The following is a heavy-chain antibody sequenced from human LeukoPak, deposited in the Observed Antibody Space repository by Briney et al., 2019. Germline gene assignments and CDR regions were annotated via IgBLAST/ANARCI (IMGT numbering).Heavy chain of an antibody. Sequence: PGGSLRLSCAASGFTFSSYEMNWVRRAPGKGLEWVSYISSSGSTIYYADSVKGRFTISRDNAKNSLYLQMNSLRAEDTAVYYCARFVVVVAATQFWFDPWGQGTLVTVSS. J-gene: IGHJ5*02. V-gene: IGHV3-48*03. CDR1: GFTFSSYE. CDR2: ISSSGSTI. D-gene: IGHD2-15*01. CDR3: ARFVVVVAATQFWFDP.